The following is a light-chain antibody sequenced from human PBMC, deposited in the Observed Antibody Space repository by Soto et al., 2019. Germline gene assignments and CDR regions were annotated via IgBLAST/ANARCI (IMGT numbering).Light chain of an antibody. V-gene: IGKV3-20*01. CDR2: QTS. J-gene: IGKJ5*01. CDR3: QQYGSSIT. CDR1: QYINTR. Sequence: PGDRVTLSCRASQYINTRLAWYRHRPGQAPRLLIYQTSNRATGIPDRFSGSGSGTDFTLTINRLEPEDFVVYYCQQYGSSITFGQGTRLEI.